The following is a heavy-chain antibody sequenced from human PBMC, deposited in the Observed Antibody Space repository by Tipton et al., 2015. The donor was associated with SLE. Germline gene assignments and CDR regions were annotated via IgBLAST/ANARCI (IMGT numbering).Heavy chain of an antibody. CDR2: INHSGST. V-gene: IGHV4-34*01. CDR1: GGSFSGYY. J-gene: IGHJ4*02. D-gene: IGHD1-26*01. CDR3: ARGPRWAPLCEF. Sequence: TLSLTCAVYGGSFSGYYWSWIRQPPGKGLEWIGEINHSGSTNYNPSLKSRVTISVDTSKNQFSLKLNSVTAADTAVYYCARGPRWAPLCEFWGQGTLVTVSS.